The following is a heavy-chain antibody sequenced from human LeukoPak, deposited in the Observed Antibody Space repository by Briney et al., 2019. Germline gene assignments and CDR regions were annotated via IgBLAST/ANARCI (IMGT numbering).Heavy chain of an antibody. Sequence: GGSLRLSCAASGFTFSRYWMNWVRQAPGKGLEWVANIKQDGSEKYYVDSVKGRFTISRDNAKNSLYLQMNSLRAEDTAVYYCARDLNWETYWGQGTLVSVSS. D-gene: IGHD7-27*01. CDR2: IKQDGSEK. CDR3: ARDLNWETY. V-gene: IGHV3-7*01. J-gene: IGHJ4*02. CDR1: GFTFSRYW.